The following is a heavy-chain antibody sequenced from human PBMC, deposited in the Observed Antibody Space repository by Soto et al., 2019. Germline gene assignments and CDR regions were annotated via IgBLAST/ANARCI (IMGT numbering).Heavy chain of an antibody. CDR3: AKQGRRVWFGELWFDY. CDR2: ISGSGGST. Sequence: EVQLLESGGGLVQPGGSLRLSCAASGFTFSSYAMSWVRQAPGKGLEWVSAISGSGGSTYYADSVKGRFTISRDNSKNTLYLQMNSLRAEDTAVYYCAKQGRRVWFGELWFDYWGQGTLVTVSS. D-gene: IGHD3-10*01. J-gene: IGHJ4*02. V-gene: IGHV3-23*01. CDR1: GFTFSSYA.